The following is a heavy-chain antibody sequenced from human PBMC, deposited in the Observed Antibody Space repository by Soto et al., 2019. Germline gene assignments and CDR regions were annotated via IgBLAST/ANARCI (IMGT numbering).Heavy chain of an antibody. J-gene: IGHJ6*03. CDR1: GYTFTSYD. Sequence: ASVKVSCKASGYTFTSYDINWVRQATGQGLEWMGWMNPNSGNTGYAQKFQGRVTMTRNTSISTAYMELSSLRSEDTAVYYCARGHQQLVLATNYYYYYDMDVWGKGTTVTVSS. D-gene: IGHD6-13*01. V-gene: IGHV1-8*01. CDR2: MNPNSGNT. CDR3: ARGHQQLVLATNYYYYYDMDV.